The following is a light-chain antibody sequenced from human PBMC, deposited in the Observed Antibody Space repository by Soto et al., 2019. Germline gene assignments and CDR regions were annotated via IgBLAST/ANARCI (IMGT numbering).Light chain of an antibody. Sequence: QSVLTQPASVSGSPGQSITISCTGTSSDVGSYNSVSWYQQHPGKAPKFMIYGGTGRPSGVSNRFSGSKSGNTASLTISGLQAEDEADYYCCSYAGNSTWVFGGGTQLTVL. CDR3: CSYAGNSTWV. J-gene: IGLJ3*02. CDR2: GGT. V-gene: IGLV2-23*01. CDR1: SSDVGSYNS.